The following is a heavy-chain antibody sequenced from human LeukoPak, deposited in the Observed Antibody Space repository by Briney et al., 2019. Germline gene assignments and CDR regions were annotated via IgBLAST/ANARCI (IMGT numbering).Heavy chain of an antibody. J-gene: IGHJ1*01. Sequence: SETLSLTRAVYGGSFSGYYWSWIRQPPGKGLEWIGEINHSGSTNYNPSLKSRVTISVDTSKNQFSLKLSSVTAADTAVYYCARDNRLRWYSKVYFQHWGQGTLVTVSS. CDR2: INHSGST. D-gene: IGHD4-23*01. V-gene: IGHV4-34*01. CDR1: GGSFSGYY. CDR3: ARDNRLRWYSKVYFQH.